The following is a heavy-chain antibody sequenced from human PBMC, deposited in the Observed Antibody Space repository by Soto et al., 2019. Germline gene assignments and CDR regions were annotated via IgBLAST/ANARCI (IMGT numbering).Heavy chain of an antibody. Sequence: QVQLVESGGGVVQPGRSLRLSCAASGFTFSSYGMHWVRQAPGKGLEWVAVIWYDGINKYYADSVKGRFTISRDNSKNTLYLQMNSLRAEDTAVYYCARGQVTTVRYYYYYYGMDVWGQGTTVTVSS. CDR1: GFTFSSYG. CDR3: ARGQVTTVRYYYYYYGMDV. J-gene: IGHJ6*02. D-gene: IGHD4-17*01. CDR2: IWYDGINK. V-gene: IGHV3-33*01.